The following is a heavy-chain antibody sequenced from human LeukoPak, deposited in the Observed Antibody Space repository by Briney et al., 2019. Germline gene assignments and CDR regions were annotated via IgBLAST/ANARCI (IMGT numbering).Heavy chain of an antibody. CDR2: INPNSGGT. J-gene: IGHJ4*02. CDR3: AGTYGSGKGDFDY. V-gene: IGHV1-2*02. CDR1: GYTFTGYY. D-gene: IGHD3-10*01. Sequence: ASVKVSCKASGYTFTGYYMHWVRQAPGQGLEWMGWINPNSGGTNYAQKFQGRVTMTRDTSISTAYLQWSSLKASDSAMYYCAGTYGSGKGDFDYWGQGTLVTVSS.